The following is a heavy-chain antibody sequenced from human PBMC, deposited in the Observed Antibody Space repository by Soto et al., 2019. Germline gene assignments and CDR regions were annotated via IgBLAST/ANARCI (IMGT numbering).Heavy chain of an antibody. CDR2: ISYDGSNK. CDR1: GFTFSSYG. D-gene: IGHD2-2*01. J-gene: IGHJ4*02. CDR3: AKSMLGYCSSTSCYGEVFDY. Sequence: GGSLRLSCAASGFTFSSYGMHWVRQAPGKGLEWVAVISYDGSNKYYADSVKGRFTISRDNSKNTLYLQMNSLRAEDTAVYYCAKSMLGYCSSTSCYGEVFDYWGQGTLVTVSS. V-gene: IGHV3-30*18.